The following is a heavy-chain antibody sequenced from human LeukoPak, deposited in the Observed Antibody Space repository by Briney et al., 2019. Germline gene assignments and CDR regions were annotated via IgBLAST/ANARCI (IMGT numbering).Heavy chain of an antibody. CDR1: GFIVSSNY. CDR3: ARVRYDSGWYDY. V-gene: IGHV3-48*04. D-gene: IGHD6-19*01. Sequence: GGSLRLSCAASGFIVSSNYMNWVRQAPGKGLECVASITGSSSSKVYADSVKGRFTISRDNAKNSLYLQMNSLRAEDAAVYYCARVRYDSGWYDYWGQGALVIVSS. CDR2: ITGSSSSK. J-gene: IGHJ4*02.